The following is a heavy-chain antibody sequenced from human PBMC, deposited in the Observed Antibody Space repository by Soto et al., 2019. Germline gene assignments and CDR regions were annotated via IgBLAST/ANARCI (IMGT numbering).Heavy chain of an antibody. CDR3: ARIAEGYDIFTGYYKGGVDY. J-gene: IGHJ4*02. V-gene: IGHV2-26*01. CDR2: IFSNDEK. CDR1: GFSLSNARMG. Sequence: QVTLKESGPVLVKPTETLTLTCTVSGFSLSNARMGVSWIRQPPGKALEWLAHIFSNDEKSYSTSLKSRVTISKATSKSQVVLTMTNIDPVDTATYYCARIAEGYDIFTGYYKGGVDYWGQGTLVTVSS. D-gene: IGHD3-9*01.